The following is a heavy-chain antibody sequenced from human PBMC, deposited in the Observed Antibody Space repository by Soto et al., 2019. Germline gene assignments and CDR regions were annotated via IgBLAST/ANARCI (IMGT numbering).Heavy chain of an antibody. Sequence: QVQLQQWGAGLLKPSETLSLTCAVYGGSFSGYYWSWIRQPPGKGLEWIGEIKHSGSTNYNPSLKSRVTISVDTSKNQFSLKLSSVTAADTAVYSCAKVKPPVAGKGRWFDPWGQGTLVTVSS. D-gene: IGHD6-19*01. J-gene: IGHJ5*02. CDR3: AKVKPPVAGKGRWFDP. CDR1: GGSFSGYY. CDR2: IKHSGST. V-gene: IGHV4-34*01.